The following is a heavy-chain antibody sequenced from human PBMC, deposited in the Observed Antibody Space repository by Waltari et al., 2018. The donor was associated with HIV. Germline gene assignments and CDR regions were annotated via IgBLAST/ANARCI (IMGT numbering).Heavy chain of an antibody. V-gene: IGHV3-23*01. CDR2: ISGSGGST. Sequence: EVQLLESGGGLVQPGGSLRLSCAASGFTFSSLSMLWVRQAPGKVLEWVSAISGSGGSTYYADSVKGRFTISRDNSKNTLYLQMNSLRAEDTAVYYCAKVPGHGDYYFDYWGQGTLVTVSS. CDR3: AKVPGHGDYYFDY. CDR1: GFTFSSLS. D-gene: IGHD4-17*01. J-gene: IGHJ4*02.